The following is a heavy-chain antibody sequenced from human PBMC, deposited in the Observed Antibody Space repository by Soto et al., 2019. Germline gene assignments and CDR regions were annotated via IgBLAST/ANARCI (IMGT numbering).Heavy chain of an antibody. V-gene: IGHV1-18*01. CDR2: ISAYNGNT. Sequence: QVQLVQSGAEVKKPGASVKVSCKASGYTFTSYGISWVRQAPGQGLEWMGWISAYNGNTNYAQKLQGRVTMTTDTSTSTAYWELRSLRSDDTAVYSCARDHAYSSSWYAAYYYYGMDVWGQGTTVTVSS. J-gene: IGHJ6*02. CDR1: GYTFTSYG. CDR3: ARDHAYSSSWYAAYYYYGMDV. D-gene: IGHD6-13*01.